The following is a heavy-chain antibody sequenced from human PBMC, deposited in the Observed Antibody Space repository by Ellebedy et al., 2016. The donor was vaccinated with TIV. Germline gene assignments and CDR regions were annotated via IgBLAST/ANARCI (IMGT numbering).Heavy chain of an antibody. D-gene: IGHD1-26*01. V-gene: IGHV3-7*01. CDR1: GFTFTYTW. CDR2: IKQEGYEQ. CDR3: ARDQGWAMPGSTRFDY. Sequence: PGGSLRLSCATSGFTFTYTWMHWIRQAPGKGLEWVASIKQEGYEQSYVDSVEGRFTISRDNAKSSLYLQMTSLRAEDTAVYYCARDQGWAMPGSTRFDYWGQGTLVTVSS. J-gene: IGHJ4*02.